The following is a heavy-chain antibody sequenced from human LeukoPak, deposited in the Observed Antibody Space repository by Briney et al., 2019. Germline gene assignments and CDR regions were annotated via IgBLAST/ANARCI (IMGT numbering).Heavy chain of an antibody. Sequence: GGSLRLSCAASGFTFSDYGMSWVRQAPGKGLEWVSTITNSGGNTYYNADSVKGRFTISRDNSKNTLYLQMNSLRAEDTAVYNCAKRPVYNGGWCYFDYWGQGALVTVSS. J-gene: IGHJ4*02. CDR2: ITNSGGNT. CDR1: GFTFSDYG. D-gene: IGHD6-19*01. CDR3: AKRPVYNGGWCYFDY. V-gene: IGHV3-23*01.